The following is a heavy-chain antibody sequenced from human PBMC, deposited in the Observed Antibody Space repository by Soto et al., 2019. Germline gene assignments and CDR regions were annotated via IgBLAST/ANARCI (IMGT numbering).Heavy chain of an antibody. V-gene: IGHV5-51*01. CDR3: ARPPLPGYSIHFNS. Sequence: PGEFLKISCKASGYIFIDYWIGWVRQMPGKGLEWMGIVYPRDSDTRYSPSFQGQVTISADRSTGTAFLQWRSLKASDTALYYCARPPLPGYSIHFNSWGQGTLVTVSS. CDR1: GYIFIDYW. CDR2: VYPRDSDT. J-gene: IGHJ4*02. D-gene: IGHD2-15*01.